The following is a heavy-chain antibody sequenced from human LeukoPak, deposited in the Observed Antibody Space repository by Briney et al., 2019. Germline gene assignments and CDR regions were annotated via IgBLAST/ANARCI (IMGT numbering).Heavy chain of an antibody. D-gene: IGHD3-3*01. CDR1: GGSISSSTYY. Sequence: PSETLSLTCTVSGGSISSSTYYWDWIRQPPGKGLEWIGSFYYSGSTYYNPSLKSRVTISVDTSKNQFSLKLSSVTAADTAVYYCARGVVSLDWYFDLWGRGTLVTVSS. CDR2: FYYSGST. CDR3: ARGVVSLDWYFDL. V-gene: IGHV4-39*01. J-gene: IGHJ2*01.